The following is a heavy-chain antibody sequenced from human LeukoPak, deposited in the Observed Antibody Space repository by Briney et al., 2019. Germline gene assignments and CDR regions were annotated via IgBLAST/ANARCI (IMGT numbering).Heavy chain of an antibody. J-gene: IGHJ4*02. V-gene: IGHV4-59*01. Sequence: SETLSLTCTVSGGSISGYYWSWIRQPPGKGLEWIGYIYYSGSTNYNPSLKSRVTISVDTSKNQFSLKLSSVTAADTAVYYCAGGLQDFDYWGQGTLATVSS. CDR3: AGGLQDFDY. CDR1: GGSISGYY. CDR2: IYYSGST. D-gene: IGHD2-21*02.